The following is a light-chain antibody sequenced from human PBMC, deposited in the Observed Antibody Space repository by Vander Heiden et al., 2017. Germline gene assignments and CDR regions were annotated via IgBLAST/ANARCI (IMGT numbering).Light chain of an antibody. CDR3: QQVGTSPWT. CDR2: GAS. J-gene: IGKJ1*01. Sequence: EIVLTQSPGTLSLSPGERATLLCRASQSVRNNYLAWYQQKPGQAPRLLIYGASSRASGIPDRFSGSGSGTDFTLTITRLEPEDFAVYYCQQVGTSPWTFGQGTKVEIK. CDR1: QSVRNNY. V-gene: IGKV3-20*01.